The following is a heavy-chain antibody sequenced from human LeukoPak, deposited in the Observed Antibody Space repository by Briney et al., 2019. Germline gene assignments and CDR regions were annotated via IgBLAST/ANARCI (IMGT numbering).Heavy chain of an antibody. CDR3: ARHDCSSTSCDFEWFDP. CDR1: GGSISSSSYY. Sequence: SETLSLTCTVSGGSISSSSYYWGWIRQPPGKGLGWIGSIYYSGSTYYNPSLKSRVTISVDTSKNQFSLKLSSVTAADTAVYYCARHDCSSTSCDFEWFDPWGQGTLVTVSS. J-gene: IGHJ5*02. D-gene: IGHD2-2*01. V-gene: IGHV4-39*01. CDR2: IYYSGST.